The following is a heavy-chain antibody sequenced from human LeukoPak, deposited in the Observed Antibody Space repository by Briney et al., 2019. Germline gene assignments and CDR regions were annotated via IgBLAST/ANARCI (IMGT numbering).Heavy chain of an antibody. V-gene: IGHV3-30*18. D-gene: IGHD6-13*01. J-gene: IGHJ4*02. CDR2: ISYDGSNK. CDR3: AKSYSSSWYGTYYFDY. CDR1: GFTFSTYA. Sequence: GGSLRLSCAASGFTFSTYAMHWVRQASGKGLEWVAVISYDGSNKYYADSVKGRFTISRDNSKNTLYLQMNSLRAEDTAVYYCAKSYSSSWYGTYYFDYWGQGTLVTVSS.